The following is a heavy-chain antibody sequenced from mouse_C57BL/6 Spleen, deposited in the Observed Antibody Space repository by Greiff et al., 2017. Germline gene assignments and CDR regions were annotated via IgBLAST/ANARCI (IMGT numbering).Heavy chain of an antibody. CDR2: LNPNNGGT. CDR1: GYTFTASN. J-gene: IGHJ3*01. V-gene: IGHV1-22*01. D-gene: IGHD3-2*02. CDR3: ASGHGPFAY. Sequence: EVQLQQSGPELVKPGASVKMSCKASGYTFTASNMHWVNQSHGKSLEWIGYLNPNNGGTSYNQKFKGKATLTVNKSSSTAYMERRSLTSEDSAVYYCASGHGPFAYWGQGTLVTVSA.